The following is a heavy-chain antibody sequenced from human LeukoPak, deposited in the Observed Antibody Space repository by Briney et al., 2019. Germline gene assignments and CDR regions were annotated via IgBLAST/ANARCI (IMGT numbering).Heavy chain of an antibody. J-gene: IGHJ4*02. D-gene: IGHD3-3*01. V-gene: IGHV3-30*03. CDR3: ARASQTRSDYYNDY. CDR2: ISYDGSNK. Sequence: GGSLRLSCAASGFTFSGFGMNWVRQAPGKGLEWVAVISYDGSNKNYADSVKGRFTISRDNSKNTLYLQMNSLRAEDTAVYYCARASQTRSDYYNDYWGQGTLVTVSS. CDR1: GFTFSGFG.